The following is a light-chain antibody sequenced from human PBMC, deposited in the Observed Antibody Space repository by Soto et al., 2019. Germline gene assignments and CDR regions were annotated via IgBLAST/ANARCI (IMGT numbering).Light chain of an antibody. Sequence: VLKPSPTILSLSPRERANPPFRASQRITRNYLAWYQQRPGQAPRLLIYDATARATGIPGRFSGSGFGTDFTLTISRLEPEDFAVYFCHQYESSPQTFGPGTKVDVK. V-gene: IGKV3-20*01. CDR1: QRITRNY. J-gene: IGKJ3*01. CDR2: DAT. CDR3: HQYESSPQT.